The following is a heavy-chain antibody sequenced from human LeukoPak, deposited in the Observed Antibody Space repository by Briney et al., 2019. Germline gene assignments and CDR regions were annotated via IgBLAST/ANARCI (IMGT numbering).Heavy chain of an antibody. D-gene: IGHD4-23*01. CDR3: ARENPYGGNFHFDY. J-gene: IGHJ4*02. CDR1: GGSISSYY. Sequence: SETLSLTCTVSGGSISSYYWSWIRQPPGKGLEWIGYIYYSGSTNYNPSLKSRVTISVDTSKNQFSLKLSSVTAADTAVYYCARENPYGGNFHFDYWGQGPLVTVSS. CDR2: IYYSGST. V-gene: IGHV4-59*01.